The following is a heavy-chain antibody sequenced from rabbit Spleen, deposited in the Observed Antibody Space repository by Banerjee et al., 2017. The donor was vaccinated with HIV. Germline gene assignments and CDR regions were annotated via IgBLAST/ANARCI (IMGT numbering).Heavy chain of an antibody. CDR1: GLDFSSSYY. CDR3: ASDTSSSFSSYGMDL. CDR2: IYTGSGST. V-gene: IGHV1S45*01. D-gene: IGHD1-1*01. J-gene: IGHJ6*01. Sequence: EQLKESGGGLVQPEGSLTLTCTASGLDFSSSYYMGWVRQAPGKGLEWIGCIYTGSGSTYYASLAKGRFTISKTSSTTVTLQMTSLTVADTATYFCASDTSSSFSSYGMDLWGPGTLVTVS.